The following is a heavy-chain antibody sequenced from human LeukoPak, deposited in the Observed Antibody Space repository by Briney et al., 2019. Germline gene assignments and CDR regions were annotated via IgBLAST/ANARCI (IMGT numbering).Heavy chain of an antibody. J-gene: IGHJ5*02. CDR1: GDSISSGDYY. D-gene: IGHD1-1*01. CDR2: IYYSGST. V-gene: IGHV4-30-4*01. Sequence: PSQTLSLTCTVSGDSISSGDYYWSWIRQPPGKGLEWIGYIYYSGSTYYNPSLKSRVTISVVTSKNQFSLKLSSVTAADTAVYYCARGLSNDAWFDPWGQGTLVTVSS. CDR3: ARGLSNDAWFDP.